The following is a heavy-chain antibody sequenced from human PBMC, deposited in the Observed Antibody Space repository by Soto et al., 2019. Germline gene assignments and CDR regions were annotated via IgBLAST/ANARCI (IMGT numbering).Heavy chain of an antibody. V-gene: IGHV5-51*03. Sequence: GECPKISCQRDRYSFIPCWIGWVRRMSGKGLEWMGIIYPRDSDTRYSPSFEGQVTMSVDKSLRTAHLQGNSLRSEDTSIYYCESDPVAVTGSFIDFGGRGSLDTV. CDR3: ESDPVAVTGSFIDF. J-gene: IGHJ4*02. CDR1: RYSFIPCW. D-gene: IGHD3-9*01. CDR2: IYPRDSDT.